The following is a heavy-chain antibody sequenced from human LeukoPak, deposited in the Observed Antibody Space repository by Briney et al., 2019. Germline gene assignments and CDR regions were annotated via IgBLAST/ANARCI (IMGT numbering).Heavy chain of an antibody. D-gene: IGHD3-9*01. CDR1: GGSISSSSYY. CDR3: AGLSYYDILTGSLGNYFDY. Sequence: SETLSLTCTVSGGSISSSSYYWGWIRQPPGKGLEGMGSIYYSGSTYYNPSLKSRVTISVDTSKNQLSLKLSSVTAADPAVYYCAGLSYYDILTGSLGNYFDYWGQGTLVTVSS. J-gene: IGHJ4*02. V-gene: IGHV4-39*07. CDR2: IYYSGST.